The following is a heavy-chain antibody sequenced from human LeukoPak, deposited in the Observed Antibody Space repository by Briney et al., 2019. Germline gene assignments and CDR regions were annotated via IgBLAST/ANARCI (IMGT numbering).Heavy chain of an antibody. D-gene: IGHD4-17*01. CDR2: IYYSGST. V-gene: IGHV4-30-4*01. Sequence: SETLSLTCTVSGGSISSGDYYWSWIRPPPGKGLEWIGYIYYSGSTYYNPSLKSRVTISVDTSKNQFSLKLSSVTAADTAVYYCARAPAATVTGAFDIWGQGTMVTVSS. J-gene: IGHJ3*02. CDR1: GGSISSGDYY. CDR3: ARAPAATVTGAFDI.